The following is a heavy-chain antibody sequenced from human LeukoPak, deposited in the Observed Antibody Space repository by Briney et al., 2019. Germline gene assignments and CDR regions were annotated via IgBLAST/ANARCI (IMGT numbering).Heavy chain of an antibody. CDR1: GFTFSSYA. CDR2: MSFDVNNK. V-gene: IGHV3-30*04. D-gene: IGHD4-17*01. Sequence: PGRSLRLSCVTSGFTFSSYAFHWVRQAPGKGLEWVATMSFDVNNKYYADSVRGRFTISRDNSKNTLYLQMNSLRAEDTAVYYCARARDYGDYEILDYWGQGTLVTVSS. CDR3: ARARDYGDYEILDY. J-gene: IGHJ4*02.